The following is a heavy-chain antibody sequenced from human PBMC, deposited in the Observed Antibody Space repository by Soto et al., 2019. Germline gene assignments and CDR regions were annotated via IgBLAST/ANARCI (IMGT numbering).Heavy chain of an antibody. CDR3: ARQEVATETIDY. D-gene: IGHD5-12*01. V-gene: IGHV5-10-1*01. CDR1: GYSFTSYW. J-gene: IGHJ4*02. CDR2: IDPSDSYT. Sequence: PGESLKISCKGSGYSFTSYWISWVRQMPGKGLEWMGRIDPSDSYTNYSPSFQGHVTISADKSISTAYLQWSSLKASDTAMYYCARQEVATETIDYWGQGTLVTVSS.